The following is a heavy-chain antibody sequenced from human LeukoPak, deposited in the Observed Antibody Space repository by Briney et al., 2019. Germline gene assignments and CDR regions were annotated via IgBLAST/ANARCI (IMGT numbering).Heavy chain of an antibody. Sequence: SETLSLTCTVSGGSFSTYYWSWIRQPAGMGLEWIGRIYTGGSTNYNPSLKSRVTMSVDTSKNQFSLKLSSVTAADTAVYYCARSSGYLFDPWGQGILVTVSS. CDR3: ARSSGYLFDP. CDR1: GGSFSTYY. D-gene: IGHD3-22*01. V-gene: IGHV4-4*07. J-gene: IGHJ5*02. CDR2: IYTGGST.